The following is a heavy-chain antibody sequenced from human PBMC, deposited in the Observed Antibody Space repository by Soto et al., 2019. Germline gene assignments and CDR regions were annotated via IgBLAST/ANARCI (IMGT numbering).Heavy chain of an antibody. CDR3: ARAWNYGMDV. Sequence: GGSLRLSCVVSGFTFGNYWMHWVRQAPGKGLVWVSRINTDGKSTNQADSVKGRFTISRDNAKNTPYLHINSLRAEDTAVYYCARAWNYGMDVWGQGTTVTVSS. J-gene: IGHJ6*02. CDR2: INTDGKST. D-gene: IGHD1-1*01. CDR1: GFTFGNYW. V-gene: IGHV3-74*01.